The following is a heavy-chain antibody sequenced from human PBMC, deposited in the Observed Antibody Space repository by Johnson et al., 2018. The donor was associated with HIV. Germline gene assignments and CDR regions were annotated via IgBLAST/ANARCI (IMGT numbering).Heavy chain of an antibody. CDR1: GFTFSSYW. CDR3: ARDQCGGDCYNAFDI. CDR2: IYSGGST. D-gene: IGHD2-21*01. V-gene: IGHV3-66*02. J-gene: IGHJ3*02. Sequence: VQLVESGGGVVRPGGSLRLSCAASGFTFSSYWMSWVRQAPGKGLEWVSVIYSGGSTYYADSVKGRFTISRDNSNNTLYLQMNSRRAEDTAVYYCARDQCGGDCYNAFDIWGQGTMVTVSS.